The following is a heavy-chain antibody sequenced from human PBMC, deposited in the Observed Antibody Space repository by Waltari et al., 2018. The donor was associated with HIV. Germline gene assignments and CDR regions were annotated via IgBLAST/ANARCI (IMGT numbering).Heavy chain of an antibody. V-gene: IGHV3-21*04. J-gene: IGHJ4*02. CDR3: VRDDPGYVPIDY. CDR1: GFDFRRFS. D-gene: IGHD2-15*01. CDR2: LRRDTYEA. Sequence: LVQSGGGEVQEGGALVLSCSGSGFDFRRFSFNWVRQTPRRGLEWVASLRRDTYEANYLASVRGRFIISRDNAKSSAYLEMTSLRVEDTATYYCVRDDPGYVPIDYWGQGSQVVVS.